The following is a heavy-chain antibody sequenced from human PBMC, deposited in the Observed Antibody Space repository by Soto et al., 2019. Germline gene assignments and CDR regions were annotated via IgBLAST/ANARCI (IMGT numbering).Heavy chain of an antibody. CDR2: INSDGSSA. D-gene: IGHD6-19*01. CDR1: GFSFNNYW. V-gene: IGHV3-74*01. Sequence: GGSLRLSXAASGFSFNNYWMHWVRQAPGKGLVWVSRINSDGSSAAYADSVKGRFTISRDNAKNTLYLQMNSLRAEDTTVYYCARDPAPIGWYDYWGQGTLVTVSS. CDR3: ARDPAPIGWYDY. J-gene: IGHJ4*02.